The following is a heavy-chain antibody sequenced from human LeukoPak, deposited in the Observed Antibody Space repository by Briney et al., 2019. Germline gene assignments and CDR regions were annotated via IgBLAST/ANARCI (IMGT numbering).Heavy chain of an antibody. CDR1: GFTFSSYS. D-gene: IGHD6-19*01. CDR3: ARESASGWYRAYYYGMDV. J-gene: IGHJ6*02. CDR2: IYSGGST. Sequence: GGSLRLSCAASGFTFSSYSMTWVRQAPGKGLEWVSVIYSGGSTYYADSVKGRFTISRDNSKNTLYLQMNSLRAEDTAVYYCARESASGWYRAYYYGMDVWGQGTTVTVSS. V-gene: IGHV3-66*01.